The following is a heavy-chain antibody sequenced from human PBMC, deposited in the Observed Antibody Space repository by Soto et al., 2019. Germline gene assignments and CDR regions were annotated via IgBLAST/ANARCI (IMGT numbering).Heavy chain of an antibody. D-gene: IGHD3-10*01. J-gene: IGHJ5*02. CDR2: IYPGDSDT. CDR3: ARRDYYGSGSYYGNWFDP. Sequence: EVQLVQSGAEVKKPGESLKISCKGSGYSFTSYWIGWVRQMPGKGLEWMGIIYPGDSDTRYSPSFQGQVTISADKSISAAYLQWSSLKASDTAMYYCARRDYYGSGSYYGNWFDPWGQGTLVTVSS. V-gene: IGHV5-51*03. CDR1: GYSFTSYW.